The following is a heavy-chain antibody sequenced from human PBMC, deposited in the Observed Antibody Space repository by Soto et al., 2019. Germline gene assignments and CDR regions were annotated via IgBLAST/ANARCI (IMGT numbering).Heavy chain of an antibody. Sequence: ASVKVSCKASGYTFSSYYIHWGRQAPGQRLEWMGWINANDGNTNYSQKFQGRVTITRDTSASTAYMELGSLRSEDTAVYYCVTMVRGVIPYNWFDPWGQGTLVTVSS. CDR1: GYTFSSYY. V-gene: IGHV1-46*03. CDR2: INANDGNT. D-gene: IGHD3-10*01. CDR3: VTMVRGVIPYNWFDP. J-gene: IGHJ5*02.